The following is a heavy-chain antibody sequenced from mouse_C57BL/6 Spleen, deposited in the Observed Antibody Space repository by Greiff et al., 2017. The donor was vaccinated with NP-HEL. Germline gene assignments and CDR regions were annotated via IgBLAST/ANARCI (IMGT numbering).Heavy chain of an antibody. CDR2: ISDGGSYT. V-gene: IGHV5-4*01. CDR1: GFTFSSYA. J-gene: IGHJ1*03. Sequence: EVHLVESGGGLVKPGGSLKLSCAASGFTFSSYAMSWVRQTPEKRLEWVATISDGGSYTYYPDNVKGRFTISRDNAKNNLYLQMSHLKSEDTAMYYCARMGPGWYFDVWGTGTTVTVSS. CDR3: ARMGPGWYFDV.